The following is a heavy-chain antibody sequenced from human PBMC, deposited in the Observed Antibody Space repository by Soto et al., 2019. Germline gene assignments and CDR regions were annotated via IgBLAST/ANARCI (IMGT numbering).Heavy chain of an antibody. D-gene: IGHD2-2*02. CDR1: GGSISSGGYY. CDR3: ARGYCSSTSCYRWFAWFDP. V-gene: IGHV4-31*03. Sequence: SETLSLTCTVSGGSISSGGYYWSWIRQHPGKGLEWIGYIYYSGSTYYNPSLKSRVTISVDTSKNQFSLKLSSVTAADTAVYYCARGYCSSTSCYRWFAWFDPWGQGTLVTVSS. J-gene: IGHJ5*02. CDR2: IYYSGST.